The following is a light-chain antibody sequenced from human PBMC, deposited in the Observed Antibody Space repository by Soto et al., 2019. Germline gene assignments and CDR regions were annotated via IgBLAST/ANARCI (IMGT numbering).Light chain of an antibody. Sequence: EIVLTQSVCTLPLPPGERATLSCRVSQSVSTSGLAWYQQKPGQAPRLLIYGASHRATGIPDRFSGGGSGTDFTLTISRLAPEDFALYYCQQCNSLPITFGQGTRLEIK. V-gene: IGKV3-20*01. J-gene: IGKJ5*01. CDR2: GAS. CDR1: QSVSTSG. CDR3: QQCNSLPIT.